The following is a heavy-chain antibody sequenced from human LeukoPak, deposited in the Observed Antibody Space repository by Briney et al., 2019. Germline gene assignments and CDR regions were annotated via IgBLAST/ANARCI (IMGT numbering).Heavy chain of an antibody. Sequence: ASAKVSCMASGDSFTGYYMHWGRQALGQGLEWMGWINPNSGGTNYAQKFQGRVNMTRDTSISTAYMELSRLRSDDTAVYYCEAAGSWDYYYMDVWGKGTTVTISS. D-gene: IGHD6-13*01. CDR1: GDSFTGYY. V-gene: IGHV1-2*02. CDR2: INPNSGGT. CDR3: EAAGSWDYYYMDV. J-gene: IGHJ6*03.